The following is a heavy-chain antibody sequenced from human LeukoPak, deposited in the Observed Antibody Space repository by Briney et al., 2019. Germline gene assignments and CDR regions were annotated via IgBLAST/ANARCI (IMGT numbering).Heavy chain of an antibody. CDR1: GFTFSSYW. D-gene: IGHD6-19*01. CDR3: ASGSEAVFFDC. V-gene: IGHV3-74*01. CDR2: INSDGSST. Sequence: GGSLRLSCAASGFTFSSYWMHWVRQAPGKGLVWVSRINSDGSSTNYADSVKGRFTISRDNAKNTLYLQMNSLRAEDTAVYYCASGSEAVFFDCWGQGTLVTVSS. J-gene: IGHJ4*02.